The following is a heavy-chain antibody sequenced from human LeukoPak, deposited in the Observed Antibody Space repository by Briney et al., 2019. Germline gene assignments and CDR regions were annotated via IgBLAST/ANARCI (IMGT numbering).Heavy chain of an antibody. Sequence: PSETLSLTCTVSGGSISSYYWSWIRQPPGKGLEWIGYIYYSGSTNYNPSLKRRVTISVDTSKNQFSLKLSSVTAADTAVYYCARLLAPLDAFDIWGQGTMVTVSS. V-gene: IGHV4-59*08. CDR1: GGSISSYY. J-gene: IGHJ3*02. CDR2: IYYSGST. CDR3: ARLLAPLDAFDI.